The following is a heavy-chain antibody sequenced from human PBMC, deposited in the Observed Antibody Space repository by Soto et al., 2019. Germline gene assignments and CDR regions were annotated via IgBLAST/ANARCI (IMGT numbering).Heavy chain of an antibody. V-gene: IGHV4-61*03. J-gene: IGHJ5*02. Sequence: SETLSLTCSVSGGSVSNKTYYWSWIRQPPGKGLEWIGNIYYSGSTKYNPSLKSRVTISVDRSRNHFSLNLRSVTTADTALYYCARDTSYDFWSGYVGFDPWGQGTLVTVSS. CDR3: ARDTSYDFWSGYVGFDP. D-gene: IGHD3-3*01. CDR1: GGSVSNKTYY. CDR2: IYYSGST.